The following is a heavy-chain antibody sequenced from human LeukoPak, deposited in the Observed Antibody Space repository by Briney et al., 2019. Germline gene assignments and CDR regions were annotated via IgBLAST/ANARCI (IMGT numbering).Heavy chain of an antibody. D-gene: IGHD6-19*01. Sequence: GGSLRLSCAASGFTVSSNYKSWVRQAPGKGLEWVSVIYSGGSTYYADSVKGRFTISRDNSKNTLYLQMNSLRAEDTAVYYCARVQSSGWLLDYWGQGTLVTVSS. CDR2: IYSGGST. J-gene: IGHJ4*02. CDR1: GFTVSSNY. V-gene: IGHV3-53*01. CDR3: ARVQSSGWLLDY.